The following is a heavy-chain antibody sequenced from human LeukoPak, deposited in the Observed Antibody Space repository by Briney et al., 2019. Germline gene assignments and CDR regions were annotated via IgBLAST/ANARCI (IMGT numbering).Heavy chain of an antibody. D-gene: IGHD6-13*01. J-gene: IGHJ4*02. Sequence: GGSLRLSCAVSGFTFSGYLMTWVRQAPGKGLEWVANIKQDGSEKNYVDSVKGRFTISRDNAENSLFLQMNSLRVEDTAVYYCAREWQGGIAAAGTRIEGDYWGQGTLVAVSS. V-gene: IGHV3-7*01. CDR3: AREWQGGIAAAGTRIEGDY. CDR2: IKQDGSEK. CDR1: GFTFSGYL.